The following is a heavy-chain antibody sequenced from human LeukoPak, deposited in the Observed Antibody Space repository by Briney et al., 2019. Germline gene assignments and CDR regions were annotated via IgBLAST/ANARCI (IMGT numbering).Heavy chain of an antibody. V-gene: IGHV1-18*01. J-gene: IGHJ4*02. CDR1: GYTFTNYG. CDR2: ISGYNAKT. CDR3: ARTSITMVSST. D-gene: IGHD3-10*01. Sequence: GASVKVSCKAPGYTFTNYGVTWVRQAPGQGLEWMGWISGYNAKTDSAQKFQGRLSMTTDTSTSTGYMELRSLKSDDTAVYYCARTSITMVSSTWGQGTLVTVSS.